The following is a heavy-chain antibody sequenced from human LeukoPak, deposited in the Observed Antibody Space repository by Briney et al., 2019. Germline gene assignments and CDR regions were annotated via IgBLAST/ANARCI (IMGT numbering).Heavy chain of an antibody. CDR2: IDCADDK. Sequence: SGPTLVNPTQTLTLTFTFSWFSLSTSGPGVGWIRQPPVKTLEWLALIDCADDKRYSPSLKSSLHITKDTSKNQVVLTMTHMDPVDTATYYCAHRSGYSSSWYARNDAFDIWGQGTMVTVSS. J-gene: IGHJ3*02. CDR3: AHRSGYSSSWYARNDAFDI. D-gene: IGHD6-13*01. V-gene: IGHV2-5*02. CDR1: WFSLSTSGPG.